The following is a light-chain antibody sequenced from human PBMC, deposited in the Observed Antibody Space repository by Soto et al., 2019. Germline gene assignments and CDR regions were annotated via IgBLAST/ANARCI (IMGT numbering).Light chain of an antibody. CDR2: DAS. CDR3: QQRINWTLLT. CDR1: QSVSSY. Sequence: EIVLTQSPVTLYLSPGERATLSCRAAQSVSSYLAGYQQKRGQAPRLLIYDASNRATGTPARSSGSRSGTDFTLPSRSLEPEDFAVYFRQQRINWTLLTLGGRTKVEIK. V-gene: IGKV3-11*01. J-gene: IGKJ4*01.